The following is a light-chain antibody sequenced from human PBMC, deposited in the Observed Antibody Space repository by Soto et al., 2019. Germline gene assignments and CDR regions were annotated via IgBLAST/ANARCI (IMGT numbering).Light chain of an antibody. CDR3: QQYGYSFRA. Sequence: EILLTQSPGTLSLSPGERATLSCRASQSVSSSYLSWYQLKPGQAPRLLIYGASSRATGLPDRFSGSGSGTDFTLTISRLEPEDFAVYYCQQYGYSFRAFGQGTKV. CDR2: GAS. V-gene: IGKV3-20*01. CDR1: QSVSSSY. J-gene: IGKJ1*01.